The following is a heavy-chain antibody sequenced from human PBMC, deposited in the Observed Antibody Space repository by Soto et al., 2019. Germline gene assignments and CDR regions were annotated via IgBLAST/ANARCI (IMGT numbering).Heavy chain of an antibody. CDR1: GFNVSSNY. D-gene: IGHD3-22*01. J-gene: IGHJ5*02. CDR2: IYSGGTT. V-gene: IGHV3-66*01. CDR3: ARNGDSSHYSGWFDT. Sequence: EVQLVESGGGLVQPGGSLRLSCAASGFNVSSNYMSWVRQAPGKGLEWVSVIYSGGTTYYADSVKGRLTISRDNAKNTRYLQMNSLRAEDTEVYYCARNGDSSHYSGWFDTRGPGTLVTVSS.